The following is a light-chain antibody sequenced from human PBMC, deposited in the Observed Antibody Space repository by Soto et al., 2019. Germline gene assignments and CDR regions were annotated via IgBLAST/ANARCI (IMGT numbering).Light chain of an antibody. Sequence: QSVLTQPPSVSAAPGQTVTISRSGSSSNIGSDFVSWYQQLPGTAPQLLIYENNKRPSGIPDRFSGSKSATSATLGITGLQTGDEADYYCAAWDTSLSGGVFGGGTKLTVL. J-gene: IGLJ3*02. V-gene: IGLV1-51*02. CDR1: SSNIGSDF. CDR2: ENN. CDR3: AAWDTSLSGGV.